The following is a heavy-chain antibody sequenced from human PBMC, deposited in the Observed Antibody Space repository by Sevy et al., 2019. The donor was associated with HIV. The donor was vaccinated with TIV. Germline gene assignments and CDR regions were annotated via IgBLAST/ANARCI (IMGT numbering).Heavy chain of an antibody. J-gene: IGHJ4*02. D-gene: IGHD3-16*02. CDR2: IWYDGSNK. Sequence: GGSLRLSCAASGFTFSSYGMHWVRQAPVKGLEWVAVIWYDGSNKYYADSVKGRFTISRDNSKYTLYLQMNSLRAEDTAVYYCARPYDYVWGSYRLYYFDYWGQGTLVTVSS. CDR1: GFTFSSYG. V-gene: IGHV3-33*01. CDR3: ARPYDYVWGSYRLYYFDY.